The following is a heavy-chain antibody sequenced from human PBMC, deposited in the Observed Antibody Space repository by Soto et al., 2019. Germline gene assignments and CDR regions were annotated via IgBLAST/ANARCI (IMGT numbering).Heavy chain of an antibody. CDR1: GFTFSTSN. CDR3: ARDPIDY. V-gene: IGHV3-48*02. J-gene: IGHJ4*02. CDR2: ISFRSGSTTI. Sequence: EVQLVESGGGLVQPGGSLRLSCAASGFTFSTSNMNWVRQAPGKGLEWVSYISFRSGSTTIHYADSVKGRFTISRDDAKNSLYLQMNSLRDEDTAGYYCARDPIDYWGQGTRVTVSS.